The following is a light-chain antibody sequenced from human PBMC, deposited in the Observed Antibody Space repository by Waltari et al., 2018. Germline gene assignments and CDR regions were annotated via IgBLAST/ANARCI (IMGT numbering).Light chain of an antibody. Sequence: QSALTQPASVSGSPGQSITISCPGTSSDIGGYNYVSWFQQHPGKAPKLIIYDVSARPSGVSYRFSGSKSGNTASLTISGLQAEDEADYYCISYTSDTTFVFGAGTKVTVL. CDR2: DVS. CDR3: ISYTSDTTFV. CDR1: SSDIGGYNY. J-gene: IGLJ1*01. V-gene: IGLV2-14*01.